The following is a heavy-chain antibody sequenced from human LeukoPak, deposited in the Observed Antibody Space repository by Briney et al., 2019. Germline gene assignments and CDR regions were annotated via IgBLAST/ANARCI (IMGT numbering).Heavy chain of an antibody. CDR1: GFNFSIYS. V-gene: IGHV3-48*04. D-gene: IGHD3-10*01. Sequence: GGSLRLSCAASGFNFSIYSMNWVRQAPGKGLEWVSYITRSSTTIYYADSVKGRFTISRDNAKNSLYLQMNSLRAEDTALYYCASDTYYGSGSHHPRRFDYWGQGTLVTVSS. J-gene: IGHJ4*02. CDR2: ITRSSTTI. CDR3: ASDTYYGSGSHHPRRFDY.